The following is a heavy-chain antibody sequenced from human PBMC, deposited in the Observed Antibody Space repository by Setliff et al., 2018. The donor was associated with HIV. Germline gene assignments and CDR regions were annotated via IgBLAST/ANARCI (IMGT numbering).Heavy chain of an antibody. D-gene: IGHD3-22*01. V-gene: IGHV1-69*10. J-gene: IGHJ5*01. Sequence: GASVKVSCKASGGTFNTHAFSWVRQAPGQGLEWVGGIIPVRGLANYARNFQGRVTITADTSTNTAYLEVVSLRSEDTAKYYCARHYFDSNSYYRPPFDSWGQGTPVTVSS. CDR2: IIPVRGLA. CDR3: ARHYFDSNSYYRPPFDS. CDR1: GGTFNTHA.